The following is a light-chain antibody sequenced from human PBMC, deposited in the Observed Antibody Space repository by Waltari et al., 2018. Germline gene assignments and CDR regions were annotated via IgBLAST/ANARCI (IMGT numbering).Light chain of an antibody. CDR1: QGVGRY. V-gene: IGKV3-20*01. J-gene: IGKJ1*01. CDR3: QNHERLPAV. CDR2: VAS. Sequence: EIVLTQSPGTLSLSPGERATLSCRASQGVGRYLVWYQQKPGQAPRLLIYVASSRAAGIADRFSGSGSGTDFSLTISRLEPEDFAVYYCQNHERLPAVFGQGTKVEIK.